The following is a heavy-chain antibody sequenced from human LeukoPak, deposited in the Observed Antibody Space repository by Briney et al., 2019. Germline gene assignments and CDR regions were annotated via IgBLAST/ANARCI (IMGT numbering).Heavy chain of an antibody. CDR3: AIGYCTNGVCPPYDSREKYYFDY. CDR2: IIPIFGIA. D-gene: IGHD2-8*01. Sequence: SVTVSCTASGGTFSSYAISWVRQAPGQGLEWMGRIIPIFGIANYAQKFQGRVTITADKSTSTAYMELSSLRSEDTAVYYCAIGYCTNGVCPPYDSREKYYFDYWGQGTLVTVSS. J-gene: IGHJ4*02. V-gene: IGHV1-69*04. CDR1: GGTFSSYA.